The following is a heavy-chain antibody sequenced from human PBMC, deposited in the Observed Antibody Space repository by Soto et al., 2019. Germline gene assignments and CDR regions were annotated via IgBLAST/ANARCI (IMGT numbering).Heavy chain of an antibody. Sequence: EVQLVESGGGLIQPGGSLRLSCAASGFTVSSNYMSWVRQAPGKGLEWVSVIYSGGSTYYADSVKGRFTISRDNSKNTRYLQLYSLRAEDTSVYYCARGGLDRGAPYCYFDLWGRGTLVIVSS. V-gene: IGHV3-53*01. CDR2: IYSGGST. CDR3: ARGGLDRGAPYCYFDL. J-gene: IGHJ2*01. CDR1: GFTVSSNY. D-gene: IGHD1-1*01.